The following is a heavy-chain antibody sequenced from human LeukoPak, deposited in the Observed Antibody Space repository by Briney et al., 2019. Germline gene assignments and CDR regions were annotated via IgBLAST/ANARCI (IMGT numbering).Heavy chain of an antibody. V-gene: IGHV3-9*03. J-gene: IGHJ4*02. Sequence: PGRSLRLSCAASGFTFDAYAMHWLPQAPGKGLVWVSGISWNSGSIGYADSVKGRFTISRDNAKNSLYLQMNSLRAENMALYYCAKGAHSSSGYYFDYWGQGTLVTVSS. CDR1: GFTFDAYA. CDR2: ISWNSGSI. CDR3: AKGAHSSSGYYFDY. D-gene: IGHD6-6*01.